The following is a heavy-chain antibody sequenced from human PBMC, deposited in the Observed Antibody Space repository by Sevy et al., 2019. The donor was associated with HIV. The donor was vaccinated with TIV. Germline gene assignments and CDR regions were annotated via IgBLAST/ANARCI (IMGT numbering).Heavy chain of an antibody. CDR2: FDPEDGET. J-gene: IGHJ4*02. Sequence: ASVKVSCKVSGYTLTALSMHWVRQAPGKGLEWMGTFDPEDGETRFAQKFQGRVIMTEDTSTDTAYMELSSLRSEDTAVYFCATTKDYYDSSGYPFDHWGQGALVTVSS. CDR3: ATTKDYYDSSGYPFDH. D-gene: IGHD3-22*01. V-gene: IGHV1-24*01. CDR1: GYTLTALS.